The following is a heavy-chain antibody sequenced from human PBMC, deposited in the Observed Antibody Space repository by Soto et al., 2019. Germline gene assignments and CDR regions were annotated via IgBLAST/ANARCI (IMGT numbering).Heavy chain of an antibody. CDR3: ARDLWGAYIAGPSRGFDP. V-gene: IGHV1-18*01. J-gene: IGHJ5*02. CDR2: ISAYNGNT. Sequence: ASVKVSCKASGYTFTSYGISWVRQAPGQGLEWMGWISAYNGNTNYAQKLQGRVTISVDTSKNQFSLKLSSVTAADTAVYYCARDLWGAYIAGPSRGFDPWGQGTLVTVSS. D-gene: IGHD3-16*01. CDR1: GYTFTSYG.